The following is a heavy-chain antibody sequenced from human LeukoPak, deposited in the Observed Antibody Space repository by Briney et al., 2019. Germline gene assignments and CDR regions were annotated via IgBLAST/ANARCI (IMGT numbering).Heavy chain of an antibody. V-gene: IGHV4-61*02. CDR1: GGSISSGSYY. CDR3: AREGPGGRGYSYGFDY. J-gene: IGHJ4*02. D-gene: IGHD5-18*01. Sequence: SETLSLTCTVSGGSISSGSYYWSWIRQPAGKGLEWIGRIYTSGSTNYNPSLKSRVTMSVDTSKNQFSLKLSSVTAADTAVYYCAREGPGGRGYSYGFDYWGQGTLVTVSS. CDR2: IYTSGST.